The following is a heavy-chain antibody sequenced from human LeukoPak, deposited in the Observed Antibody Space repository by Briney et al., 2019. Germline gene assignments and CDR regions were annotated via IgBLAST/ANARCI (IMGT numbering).Heavy chain of an antibody. V-gene: IGHV3-7*01. CDR1: GFTFSSYW. CDR2: IKQEGSEK. CDR3: ARDPSFGEFPYNWFDP. J-gene: IGHJ5*02. Sequence: GGSLRLSCAASGFTFSSYWMSWVRQAPGKGLEWVANIKQEGSEKYYVDSVKGRFTISRDNAKNSLYLQMNSLRAEDTAVYYCARDPSFGEFPYNWFDPWGQGILVTVSS. D-gene: IGHD3-10*01.